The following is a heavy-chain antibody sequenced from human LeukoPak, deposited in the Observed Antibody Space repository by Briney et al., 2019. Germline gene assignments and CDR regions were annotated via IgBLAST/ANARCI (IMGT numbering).Heavy chain of an antibody. CDR1: DGSISIHY. CDR3: ARSYSGYDYTWFDP. CDR2: IHYSGST. V-gene: IGHV4-59*11. Sequence: PSETLSLTCSVSDGSISIHYGSWIRRTPGKGLEWLGYIHYSGSTNYNPSLKSRVTISVDTSKNQFSLKLSSVTAADTAVYYCARSYSGYDYTWFDPWGQGTLVTVSS. J-gene: IGHJ5*02. D-gene: IGHD5-12*01.